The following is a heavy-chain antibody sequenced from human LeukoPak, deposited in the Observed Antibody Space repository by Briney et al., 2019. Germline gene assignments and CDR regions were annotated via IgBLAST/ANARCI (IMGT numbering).Heavy chain of an antibody. CDR3: AKDLTVGPTTPDY. D-gene: IGHD1-26*01. Sequence: SGGSLRLSCAASGFTFSSYAMSWVRQAPGKGLEWVSAIGGSGATTYYADSVKGRFTVSRDNSKNTLYLQMNSLRAEDTAVYYCAKDLTVGPTTPDYWGQGTLVTVSS. CDR1: GFTFSSYA. J-gene: IGHJ4*02. CDR2: IGGSGATT. V-gene: IGHV3-23*01.